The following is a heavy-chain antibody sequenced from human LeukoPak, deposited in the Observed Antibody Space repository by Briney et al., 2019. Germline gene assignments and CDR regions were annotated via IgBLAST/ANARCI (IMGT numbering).Heavy chain of an antibody. CDR1: GFTFSSYM. V-gene: IGHV3-23*01. Sequence: PGGSLRLSCAASGFTFSSYMMTWVRQSPGKGLEWVSGTSGSGGRSYYADSVKGRFTISRDNSVNTLYLQMNSLRAEDTAVYYCAKDRGNWDYRYFDFWGQGTLVTVSS. D-gene: IGHD1-7*01. CDR3: AKDRGNWDYRYFDF. J-gene: IGHJ4*02. CDR2: TSGSGGRS.